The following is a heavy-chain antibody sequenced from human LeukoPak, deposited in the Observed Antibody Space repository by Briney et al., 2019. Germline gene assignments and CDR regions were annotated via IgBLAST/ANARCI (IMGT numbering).Heavy chain of an antibody. CDR2: INWNGGST. CDR3: ARDRIVGATSPGGY. J-gene: IGHJ4*02. CDR1: GLTFDDYA. D-gene: IGHD1-26*01. Sequence: GGSLRLSCAASGLTFDDYAMTWVRQAPGKGLEWVSGINWNGGSTGYADSVKGRFTISRDNAKNSLYLQMNSLRAEDTAFYYCARDRIVGATSPGGYWGQGTLVTVSS. V-gene: IGHV3-20*04.